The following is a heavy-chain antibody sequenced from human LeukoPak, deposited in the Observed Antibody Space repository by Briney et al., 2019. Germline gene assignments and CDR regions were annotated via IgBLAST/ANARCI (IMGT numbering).Heavy chain of an antibody. V-gene: IGHV3-23*01. Sequence: PGGSLRLSCAVSGITLSNYGMSWVRQAPGKGLEWVAGISVSGGSTNYADSVKGRFTISRDNPKNTLYLQINSLRAEDTAVYFCAKRGVVIRVVLVGFHKEAYYFDSWGQGALVTVSS. CDR2: ISVSGGST. CDR1: GITLSNYG. CDR3: AKRGVVIRVVLVGFHKEAYYFDS. D-gene: IGHD3-10*01. J-gene: IGHJ4*02.